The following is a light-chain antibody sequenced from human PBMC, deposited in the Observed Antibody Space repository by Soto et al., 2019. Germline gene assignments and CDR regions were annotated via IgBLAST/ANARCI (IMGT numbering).Light chain of an antibody. CDR2: DVS. CDR1: SSDVGGYNY. Sequence: QSVLTQPASVSGSPGQSITISCTGTSSDVGGYNYVSWYQQHPGKAPKLMIYDVSNRPSGVSNRFSGSKSGNTASLTISGLQAEDEADYYCSSYTSSSNFVVFGGVTK. V-gene: IGLV2-14*01. J-gene: IGLJ2*01. CDR3: SSYTSSSNFVV.